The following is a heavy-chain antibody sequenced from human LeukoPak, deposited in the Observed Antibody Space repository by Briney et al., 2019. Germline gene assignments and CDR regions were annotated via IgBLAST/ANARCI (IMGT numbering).Heavy chain of an antibody. CDR2: INHSGST. J-gene: IGHJ6*03. Sequence: SETLSLTCAVSGGSFSGYYWSWVRQPPGRGLEWIGEINHSGSTNYNPSLKSRVTISVDTSKNQFSLRLTSVTAADTAVYYCARRGYSSGGVFYYYYMDVWGKGTTVTVSS. CDR1: GGSFSGYY. CDR3: ARRGYSSGGVFYYYYMDV. V-gene: IGHV4-34*01. D-gene: IGHD3-22*01.